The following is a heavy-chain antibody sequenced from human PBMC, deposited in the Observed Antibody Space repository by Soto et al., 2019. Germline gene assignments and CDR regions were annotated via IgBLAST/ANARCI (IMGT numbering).Heavy chain of an antibody. CDR3: AATPRY. J-gene: IGHJ4*02. D-gene: IGHD2-15*01. CDR2: IYSSGST. CDR1: GGSITSYY. Sequence: QVQLQESGPGLVKPSETLSLTCTVSGGSITSYYWNWIRQPPGKGLEWIGYIYSSGSTNYNPSLRGRVPMSLDTSKNQVSLNVTSVPAADTAVYYCAATPRYWGQGRLVTVSS. V-gene: IGHV4-59*01.